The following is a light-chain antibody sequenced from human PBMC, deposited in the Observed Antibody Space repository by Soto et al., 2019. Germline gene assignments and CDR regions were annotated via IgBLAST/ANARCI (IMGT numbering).Light chain of an antibody. V-gene: IGKV3-20*01. J-gene: IGKJ1*01. Sequence: EIVLTQSPGTLSLSPGERAILSCRASQTVNSDYLAWYQQKPGQAPRLLFYGAFSRGTGIPDRFSGSGSGTDFTLTISRLEPEDIAVYYCQQYGSSPWTFGQGTKVEIK. CDR3: QQYGSSPWT. CDR2: GAF. CDR1: QTVNSDY.